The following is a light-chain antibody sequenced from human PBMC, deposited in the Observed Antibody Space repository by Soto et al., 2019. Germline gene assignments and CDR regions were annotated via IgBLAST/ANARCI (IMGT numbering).Light chain of an antibody. CDR3: QQYHSSPVT. CDR2: GAS. J-gene: IGKJ1*01. V-gene: IGKV3-20*01. Sequence: EIVLTQSPGTLSLSPGERATLSCRASQRVSSSHLAWYQQKPGQTPRLLIYGASDRATGIPDRFSGSGSGTDFTLTISGLEPEDFAVYYCQQYHSSPVTFGQGTKVEIK. CDR1: QRVSSSH.